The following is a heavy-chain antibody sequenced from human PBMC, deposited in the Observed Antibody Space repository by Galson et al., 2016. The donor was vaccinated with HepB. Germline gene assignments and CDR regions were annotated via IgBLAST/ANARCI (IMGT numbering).Heavy chain of an antibody. CDR1: GYSINSGYY. Sequence: SETLSLTCAVSGYSINSGYYWGWIRQPPGKGLEWIGSIYHSGSRYYNPSLMGRVTISVDTSKNQFSLTLISVTAADTAVYYCARCRQGYNYFVYWGPGNMVTVSS. V-gene: IGHV4-38-2*01. CDR2: IYHSGSR. CDR3: ARCRQGYNYFVY. J-gene: IGHJ4*02. D-gene: IGHD5-24*01.